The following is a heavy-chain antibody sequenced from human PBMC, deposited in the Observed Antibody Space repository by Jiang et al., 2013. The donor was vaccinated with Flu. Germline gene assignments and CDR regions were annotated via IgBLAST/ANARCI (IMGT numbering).Heavy chain of an antibody. CDR2: ISYDGSNK. V-gene: IGHV3-30*03. CDR1: GFTFSSYG. J-gene: IGHJ4*02. Sequence: VQLLESGGGVVQPGRSLRLSCAAPGFTFSSYGMHWVRQASGKGLEWVAVISYDGSNKYYADSVKGRFTISRDNSKNTLYLQMNSLRAEDTAVYYCAQAPYDFWSGYLNYVGQGTLVTVSS. D-gene: IGHD3-3*01. CDR3: AQAPYDFWSGYLNY.